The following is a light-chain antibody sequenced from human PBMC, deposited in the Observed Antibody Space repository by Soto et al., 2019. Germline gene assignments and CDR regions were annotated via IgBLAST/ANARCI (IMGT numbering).Light chain of an antibody. Sequence: EIVLTQSPGTLSLSPGERATLSCRASQSVTNNYLAWYQQKTGQTPRLIVSLASSRAPGIPDRFSGSGSGTHFTLTIRRVEPEDYAVYYCQKYGSSPWTFGQGTKVEIK. J-gene: IGKJ1*01. CDR2: LAS. V-gene: IGKV3-20*01. CDR3: QKYGSSPWT. CDR1: QSVTNNY.